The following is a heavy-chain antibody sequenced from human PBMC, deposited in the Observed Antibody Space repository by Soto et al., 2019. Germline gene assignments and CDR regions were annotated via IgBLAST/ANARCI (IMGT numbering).Heavy chain of an antibody. V-gene: IGHV3-23*01. J-gene: IGHJ4*02. Sequence: GGSLRLSCAASGFTFSTYAMSWVRQAPGKGLEWVSGISGSGGSTYYADSVKGRFTISRDISKNTLYLQMNSLRAEDTAVYYCAKEGAYYDSSGYYYGEYYFDYWGQGTLVTVSS. CDR3: AKEGAYYDSSGYYYGEYYFDY. CDR2: ISGSGGST. D-gene: IGHD3-22*01. CDR1: GFTFSTYA.